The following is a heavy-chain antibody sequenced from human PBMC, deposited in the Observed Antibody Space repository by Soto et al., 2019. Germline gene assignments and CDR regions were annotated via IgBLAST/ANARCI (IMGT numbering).Heavy chain of an antibody. CDR2: ISGSGGST. V-gene: IGHV3-23*01. CDR1: GFTFSSYA. CDR3: AKAGQLGGFDY. Sequence: XGSLRLYFAASGFTFSSYAMSGVGQAPGKGLEWVSAISGSGGSTYYADSVKGRFTISRDNSKNTLYLQMNSLRAEDTAVYYCAKAGQLGGFDYWGQGTLVTVSS. J-gene: IGHJ4*02. D-gene: IGHD6-6*01.